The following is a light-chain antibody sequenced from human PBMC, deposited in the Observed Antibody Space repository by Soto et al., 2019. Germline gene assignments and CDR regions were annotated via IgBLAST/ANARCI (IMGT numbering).Light chain of an antibody. CDR2: DAL. CDR3: QQRSHWPTT. J-gene: IGKJ1*01. V-gene: IGKV3-11*01. CDR1: QSVGSY. Sequence: EIVLTQSPATLSLSPGERATLSCRASQSVGSYLAWYQQKPGQAPRLLIYDALNRATGIPARFSGSGSGTGFTLTISSLDPEDFVVYYCQQRSHWPTTFGQGPKVDI.